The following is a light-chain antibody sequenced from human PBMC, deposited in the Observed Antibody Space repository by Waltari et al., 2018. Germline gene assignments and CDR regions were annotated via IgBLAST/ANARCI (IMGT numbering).Light chain of an antibody. V-gene: IGKV3-20*01. Sequence: EIVLTQSPGTLSLSPGERATLSCRASQSVSSTYLGWYQQKPGQAPRLLIYGASSRATGIPDRFSGSGSGTDFTLTISRLEPEDVAVYYCQQYGSLPRTFGQGTKVEIK. J-gene: IGKJ1*01. CDR2: GAS. CDR3: QQYGSLPRT. CDR1: QSVSSTY.